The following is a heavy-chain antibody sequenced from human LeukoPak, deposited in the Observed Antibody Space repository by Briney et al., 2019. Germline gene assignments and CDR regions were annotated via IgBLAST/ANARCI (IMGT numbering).Heavy chain of an antibody. CDR2: SDPEDGKR. CDR1: GKTLSDLS. V-gene: IGHV1-24*01. Sequence: ASVKVSCKVSGKTLSDLSIHWLRQPPGKGLEWLGGSDPEDGKRSYAQKFQGRVTMTSNTSIDTAYMELSSLRSEDTAVYYCARSIGGNVIVRFKRRWFDPWGQGTLVSVSS. J-gene: IGHJ5*02. D-gene: IGHD3-22*01. CDR3: ARSIGGNVIVRFKRRWFDP.